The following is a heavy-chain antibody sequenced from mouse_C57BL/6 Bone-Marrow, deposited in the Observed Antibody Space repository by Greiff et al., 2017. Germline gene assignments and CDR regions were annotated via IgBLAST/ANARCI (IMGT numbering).Heavy chain of an antibody. CDR2: IYPTSGRT. J-gene: IGHJ2*01. CDR3: ARSGPLGRSFDY. V-gene: IGHV1-55*01. Sequence: HVPLHQSGAELVKPGASVKMSCKASGYTFTSYWITWVKQRPGPGLEWIGDIYPTSGRTNYNEKFKSKAILTVDTSSNTAYMQLSSLTSEDSAVFYCARSGPLGRSFDYWGQGTTLTVSS. CDR1: GYTFTSYW. D-gene: IGHD4-1*01.